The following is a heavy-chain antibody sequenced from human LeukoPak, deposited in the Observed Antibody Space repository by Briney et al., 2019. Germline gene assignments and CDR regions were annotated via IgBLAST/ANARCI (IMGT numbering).Heavy chain of an antibody. CDR3: TRTYSGSYPVHY. V-gene: IGHV2-70*13. J-gene: IGHJ4*02. D-gene: IGHD1-26*01. Sequence: SGPTLVKPTQTLTLTCTFSGFSLSTSGVGVGWIRQPPGKALEWLALIDWDADTYYSTSLKTRLTISKDTSKNQVVLTMTNMDPVDTATYYCTRTYSGSYPVHYWGQGTLVTVSS. CDR1: GFSLSTSGVG. CDR2: IDWDADT.